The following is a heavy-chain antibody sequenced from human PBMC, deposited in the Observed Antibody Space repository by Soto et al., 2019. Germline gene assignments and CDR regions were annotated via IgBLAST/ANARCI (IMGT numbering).Heavy chain of an antibody. V-gene: IGHV3-33*01. CDR3: ARRQIPPPTRGAANARGGMDV. D-gene: IGHD6-13*01. CDR1: GCTFNNYG. Sequence: QVQLVESGGGVVQPGRSLRLSCAASGCTFNNYGMHWVRQAPGKGLEWLAVIWNDGSNSSYANSVKGRFTISRDNSKNTLYLQMSSLRAEDTAVYYCARRQIPPPTRGAANARGGMDVWGQGTTVTVSS. J-gene: IGHJ6*02. CDR2: IWNDGSNS.